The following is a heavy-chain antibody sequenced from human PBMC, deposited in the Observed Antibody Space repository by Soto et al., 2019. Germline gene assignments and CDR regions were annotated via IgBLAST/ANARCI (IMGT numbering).Heavy chain of an antibody. V-gene: IGHV4-59*01. CDR2: IYYSGST. J-gene: IGHJ4*02. CDR1: GDSISSYY. CDR3: ARSDGRY. Sequence: SETLSLTCTVSGDSISSYYWNWIRQPPGKGLEWIGYIYYSGSTNYNPSLKSRVTMSVDTSKNQFSLKLSSVTAADTAVYYCARSDGRYWGQGTLVTVSS.